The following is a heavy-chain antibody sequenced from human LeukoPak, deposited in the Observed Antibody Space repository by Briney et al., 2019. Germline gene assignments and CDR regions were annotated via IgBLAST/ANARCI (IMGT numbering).Heavy chain of an antibody. Sequence: GGSLRLSCAASGFTFDDYAMHWVRQAPGKGLEWVSGISWNSGSMDYADSVKGRFTISRDNAKNSLYLQMNSLRAEDTAVYYCARDDYGSGSPIDYWGQGTLVTVSS. J-gene: IGHJ4*02. CDR3: ARDDYGSGSPIDY. CDR2: ISWNSGSM. D-gene: IGHD3-10*01. CDR1: GFTFDDYA. V-gene: IGHV3-9*01.